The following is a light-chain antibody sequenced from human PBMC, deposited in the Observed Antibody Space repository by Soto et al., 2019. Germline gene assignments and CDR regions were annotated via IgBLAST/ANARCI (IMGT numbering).Light chain of an antibody. Sequence: IVLTQSPGTLSLSPVERATLSCRASQSVSSSYLAWYQQKPGQAPRLLIYGASSRATGIPDRFSGSGSGTDFTLTISRLEPEDFAVYYCQQYGSSPTWTFGQGTRLEIK. J-gene: IGKJ5*01. CDR2: GAS. V-gene: IGKV3-20*01. CDR3: QQYGSSPTWT. CDR1: QSVSSSY.